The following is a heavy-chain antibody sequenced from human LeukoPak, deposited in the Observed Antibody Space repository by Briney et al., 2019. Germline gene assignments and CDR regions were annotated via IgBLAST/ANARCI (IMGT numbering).Heavy chain of an antibody. D-gene: IGHD3-10*01. CDR2: IYYGGST. Sequence: KPSETLSLTCTVSGGSISSYYWSWIRQPPGKGLEWIGSIYYGGSTYYSPSLKSRVTISLDTSKHQFSLKLSSVTAADTAVYYCSFNLGLGSYALDIWGQGTMVTVSS. V-gene: IGHV4-59*04. CDR1: GGSISSYY. J-gene: IGHJ3*02. CDR3: SFNLGLGSYALDI.